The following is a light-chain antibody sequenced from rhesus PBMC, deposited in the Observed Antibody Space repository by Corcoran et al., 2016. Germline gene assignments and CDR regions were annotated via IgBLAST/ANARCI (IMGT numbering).Light chain of an antibody. CDR3: EQRNSYPYS. Sequence: DIQMTQSPSSLSASVGDKVTITCRASQGISNALAWYQQKQGKTPKLLIYATSTLQSGVPSRFSGSGSGTNFTLTISSLQPDDFAVYYGEQRNSYPYSFGQGTKVEIK. CDR1: QGISNA. V-gene: IGKV1-33*01. J-gene: IGKJ2*01. CDR2: ATS.